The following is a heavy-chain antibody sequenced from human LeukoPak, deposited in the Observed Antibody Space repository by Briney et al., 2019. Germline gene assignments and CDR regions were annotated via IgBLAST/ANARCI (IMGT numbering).Heavy chain of an antibody. J-gene: IGHJ5*02. CDR1: GYTFTGYY. Sequence: ASVKVSCKASGYTFTGYYMHWVRQAPGQGLEWMGWINPNSGGTNYAQKFQGWVTMTRDTSISPAYMQLSRPRSDATAVYYCAREPSRSARYYDILTGHHPDRTNWFDPWGQGTLVTASS. CDR3: AREPSRSARYYDILTGHHPDRTNWFDP. CDR2: INPNSGGT. D-gene: IGHD3-9*01. V-gene: IGHV1-2*04.